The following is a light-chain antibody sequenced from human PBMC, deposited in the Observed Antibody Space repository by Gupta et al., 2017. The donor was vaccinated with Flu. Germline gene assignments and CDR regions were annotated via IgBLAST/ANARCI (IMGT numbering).Light chain of an antibody. J-gene: IGLJ3*02. CDR2: LKSDGSH. V-gene: IGLV4-69*01. CDR3: QTWCTAIRV. Sequence: TGTLRSRNSSTAIAWHQQQPEKGPRYVIKLKSDGSHYMGDGIHDRFSGCSAGAECDRTIASLQDEDEADYYCQTWCTAIRVFGGGTKLTVL. CDR1: SRNSSTA.